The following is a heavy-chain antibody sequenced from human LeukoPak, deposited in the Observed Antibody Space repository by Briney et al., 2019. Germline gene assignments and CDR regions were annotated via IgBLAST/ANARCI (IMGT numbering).Heavy chain of an antibody. CDR2: IWYDGSNK. Sequence: PGGSLRLSCAASGFTFSSYAMSWVRQAPGKGLEWVAVIWYDGSNKYYADSVKGRFTISRDNSKNTLYLQMNSLRAEDTAVYYCARDYLNYYDSSTLDYWGQGTLVTVSS. D-gene: IGHD3-22*01. CDR3: ARDYLNYYDSSTLDY. V-gene: IGHV3-33*08. J-gene: IGHJ4*02. CDR1: GFTFSSYA.